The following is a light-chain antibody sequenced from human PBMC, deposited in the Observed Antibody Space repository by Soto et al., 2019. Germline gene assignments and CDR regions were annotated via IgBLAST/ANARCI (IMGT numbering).Light chain of an antibody. V-gene: IGKV1-9*01. CDR1: QGISSY. Sequence: IQLTQSPSSLSASVGDRVTITCRASQGISSYLAWYQQSPGKAPELLIFAASSLQSGVPSRFSGSGSATEFTLTINSLQPEDFATYYCQQFNSYPITFGPGTKVDIK. CDR3: QQFNSYPIT. CDR2: AAS. J-gene: IGKJ3*01.